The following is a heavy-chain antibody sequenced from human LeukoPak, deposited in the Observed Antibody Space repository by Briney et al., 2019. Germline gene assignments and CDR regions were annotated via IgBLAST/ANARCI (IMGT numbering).Heavy chain of an antibody. CDR1: GFTFDDYA. D-gene: IGHD3-10*01. CDR3: ATRHYGSGSYYNDGY. CDR2: ISWNSGSI. Sequence: PGRSLRLSCAASGFTFDDYAMHWARQAPGKGLEWVSGISWNSGSIGYADSVKGRFTISRDNSKNTLYLQMNSLRAEDTAVYYCATRHYGSGSYYNDGYWGQGTLVTVSS. V-gene: IGHV3-9*01. J-gene: IGHJ4*02.